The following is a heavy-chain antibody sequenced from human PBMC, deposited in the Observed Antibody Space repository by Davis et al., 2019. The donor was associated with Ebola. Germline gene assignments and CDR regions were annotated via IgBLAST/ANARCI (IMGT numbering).Heavy chain of an antibody. J-gene: IGHJ4*02. V-gene: IGHV4-4*02. Sequence: SETLSLTCAVSAGSISSSNWWSWVRQPPGKGLEWIGEIYHSGSTNYNPSLKSRVTISVDKSKNQFSLKLSSVTAADTAVYYCARDQGWLQFGYFDYWGQGTLVTVSS. D-gene: IGHD5-24*01. CDR2: IYHSGST. CDR1: AGSISSSNW. CDR3: ARDQGWLQFGYFDY.